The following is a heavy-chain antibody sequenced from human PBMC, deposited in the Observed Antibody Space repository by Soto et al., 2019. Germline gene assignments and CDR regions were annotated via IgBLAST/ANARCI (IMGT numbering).Heavy chain of an antibody. CDR3: ARGGPQLQEPGEAIYYDDVSRFDT. Sequence: GASVKVSCKAPGHTLSGNYMHWVRQAPGQGLEWMGWINGKSGDSIYAPKFQGRVTMTRDTSMSTFYMDMSRLRSDDTAVYYCARGGPQLQEPGEAIYYDDVSRFDTWGQGTLVTVSS. J-gene: IGHJ5*02. D-gene: IGHD3-3*01. V-gene: IGHV1-2*02. CDR2: INGKSGDS. CDR1: GHTLSGNY.